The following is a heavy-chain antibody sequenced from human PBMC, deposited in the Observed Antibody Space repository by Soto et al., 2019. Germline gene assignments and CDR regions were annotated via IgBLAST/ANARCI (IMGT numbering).Heavy chain of an antibody. D-gene: IGHD3-22*01. Sequence: QVQLVESGGGVVQPERSQRLSCTASKFTFASYVMHWVRQAPGEGLEWVALISFDGANKYYADSVKGRFTISRDNSKNTMYLQMNSLRPEDTAVYYCAREMIPMIMGAMSAMDVWGKGTTVTVST. J-gene: IGHJ6*04. CDR3: AREMIPMIMGAMSAMDV. CDR1: KFTFASYV. V-gene: IGHV3-30*04. CDR2: ISFDGANK.